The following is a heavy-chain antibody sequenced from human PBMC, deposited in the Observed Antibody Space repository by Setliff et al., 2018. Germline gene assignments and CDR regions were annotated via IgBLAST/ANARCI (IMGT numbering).Heavy chain of an antibody. CDR1: GFMFNTYW. D-gene: IGHD1-26*01. Sequence: GGSLRLSCATSGFMFNTYWMNWVRQAPGKGLVWVSRINGDGSIANYADSVKGRITISRDNAKNTLYLQINSLRADDTALYYCARGSGSFDNWGRGTLVTVSS. CDR3: ARGSGSFDN. J-gene: IGHJ4*02. CDR2: INGDGSIA. V-gene: IGHV3-74*01.